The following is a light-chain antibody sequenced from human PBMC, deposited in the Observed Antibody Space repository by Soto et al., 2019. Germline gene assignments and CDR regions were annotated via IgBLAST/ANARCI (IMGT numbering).Light chain of an antibody. CDR3: QQYGRSAYT. CDR1: QSVSSSY. CDR2: GAS. V-gene: IGKV3-20*01. Sequence: EIVLTQSPGTLSLSPGERATLSCRASQSVSSSYLAWYQQKPGQAPRLLIYGASRRSTGIPYRDSGRGAETDFALTISRLEPERVSVYYCQQYGRSAYTFGQGTKLEIK. J-gene: IGKJ2*01.